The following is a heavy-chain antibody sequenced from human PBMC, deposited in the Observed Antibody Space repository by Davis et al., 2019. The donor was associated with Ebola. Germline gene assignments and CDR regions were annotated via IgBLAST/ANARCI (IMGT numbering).Heavy chain of an antibody. J-gene: IGHJ5*02. CDR2: IDPRDSET. CDR3: ARHGATVFGVIDA. V-gene: IGHV5-51*01. CDR1: GYSFTKYW. D-gene: IGHD3-3*01. Sequence: PGGSLRLSCKGSGYSFTKYWIGWVRQMPGKGLEWMGIIDPRDSETRYSPSLQGQVTFSVDKANSTAYLQWSSLKASDTAMYYCARHGATVFGVIDAWGQGTLVTVSS.